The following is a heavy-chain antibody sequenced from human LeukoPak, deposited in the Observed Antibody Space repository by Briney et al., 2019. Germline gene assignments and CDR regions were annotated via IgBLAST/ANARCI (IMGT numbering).Heavy chain of an antibody. D-gene: IGHD3/OR15-3a*01. V-gene: IGHV3-23*01. CDR2: ISGGGST. CDR3: AKGTGYYVYFFDY. CDR1: GFTFSTYA. J-gene: IGHJ4*02. Sequence: GGSLRLSCAASGFTFSTYAMSWVRQAPGKGLEWVSAISGGGSTYYADSVQGRFTISRDNSKNTLYLQMNSLRAEDTAVYYCAKGTGYYVYFFDYWGQGTLVTVSS.